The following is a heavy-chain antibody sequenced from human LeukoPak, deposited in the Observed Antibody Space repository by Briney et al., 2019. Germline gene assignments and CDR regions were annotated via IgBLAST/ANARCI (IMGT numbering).Heavy chain of an antibody. V-gene: IGHV4-30-4*07. J-gene: IGHJ3*02. CDR1: GGPISSGGYS. Sequence: KPSETLSLTCAVSGGPISSGGYSWSWIRQPPGKGLEWIGYIYYSGSTYYNPSLKSRVTISVDTSKNQFSLKLSSVTAADTAVYYCARVAGYSSSQNDAFDIWGQGTMVTVSS. CDR3: ARVAGYSSSQNDAFDI. CDR2: IYYSGST. D-gene: IGHD6-13*01.